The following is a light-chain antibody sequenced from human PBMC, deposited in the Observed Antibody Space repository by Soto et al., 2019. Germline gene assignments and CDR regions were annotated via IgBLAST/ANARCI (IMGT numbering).Light chain of an antibody. CDR3: LQHDTFSWT. CDR2: AAS. CDR1: QGIRTD. Sequence: DIQMTQSPSSLSASVGDRVTITCRASQGIRTDLGWYQQKPGKAPKRLIYAASSLQSGVPSRFSGSGSGTEFTLTISSLQPEDFAPYYCLQHDTFSWTFGQGPKVEIK. J-gene: IGKJ1*01. V-gene: IGKV1-17*01.